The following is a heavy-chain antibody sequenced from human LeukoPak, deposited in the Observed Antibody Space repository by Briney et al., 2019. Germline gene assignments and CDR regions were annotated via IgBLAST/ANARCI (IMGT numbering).Heavy chain of an antibody. J-gene: IGHJ3*02. CDR2: VYHSGST. V-gene: IGHV4-39*07. CDR3: ARARYANAWYAFDI. CDR1: GGSISSSNYY. D-gene: IGHD2-2*01. Sequence: SETLSLTCTVSGGSISSSNYYWGWIRQPPGKGLEWIGSVYHSGSTYYTPSLKSRVTISVDTSKNQFSLKLTSVTAADTAVYYCARARYANAWYAFDIWGHGTMVTVSS.